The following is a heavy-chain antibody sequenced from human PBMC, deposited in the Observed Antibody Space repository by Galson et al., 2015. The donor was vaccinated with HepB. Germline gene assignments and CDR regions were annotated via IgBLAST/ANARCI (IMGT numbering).Heavy chain of an antibody. D-gene: IGHD6-19*01. CDR3: ATYGYSSGSSDAFDI. Sequence: SVKVSCKASGGTFSNFAISWVRQAPGQGLEWMGQIIPIFGIANYAQKIQGRVTITADKSTSTAYMELSSLRSEDTAVYYCATYGYSSGSSDAFDIWGQGTMVTVSS. CDR2: IIPIFGIA. CDR1: GGTFSNFA. V-gene: IGHV1-69*10. J-gene: IGHJ3*02.